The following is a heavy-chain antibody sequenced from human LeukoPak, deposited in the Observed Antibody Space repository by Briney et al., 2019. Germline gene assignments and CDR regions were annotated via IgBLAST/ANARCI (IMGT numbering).Heavy chain of an antibody. J-gene: IGHJ4*02. D-gene: IGHD2-2*01. CDR1: GFTFSSYA. Sequence: GGSLRLSCAASGFTFSSYAMHWVRQAPGKGLEYVSAISSNGGSTYYANSVKGRFTISRDNSKNTLYLQMGSLGAEDMAVYYCARDRCSSTSCLLDYWGQGTLVTVSS. V-gene: IGHV3-64*01. CDR2: ISSNGGST. CDR3: ARDRCSSTSCLLDY.